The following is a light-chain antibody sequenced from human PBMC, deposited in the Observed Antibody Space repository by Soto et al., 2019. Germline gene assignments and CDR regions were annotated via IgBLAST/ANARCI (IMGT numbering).Light chain of an antibody. J-gene: IGKJ1*01. CDR1: QNINTW. V-gene: IGKV1-5*01. Sequence: DIQMTQSPSTLSASVGDRVTITCRASQNINTWLAWYQQKPGKAPKLLIYDASTLQTGVPSRFSGSGSRTEFTLTISSLQPEDFAVYYCQQYGRSPWTFGQGTKVEVK. CDR3: QQYGRSPWT. CDR2: DAS.